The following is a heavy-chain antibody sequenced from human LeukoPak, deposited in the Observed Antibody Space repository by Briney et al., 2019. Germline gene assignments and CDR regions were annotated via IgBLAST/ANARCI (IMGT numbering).Heavy chain of an antibody. Sequence: ASVKVSCKASGYTFTSYYMHWVRQAPGQGLEWMGIINPSGGSTSYAQKFQGRVTMTRDTSTGTVYMELSSLRSEDTAVYYCARVDAEEVRWYKAALGDWGQGTLVTVSS. D-gene: IGHD4-23*01. J-gene: IGHJ4*02. CDR1: GYTFTSYY. CDR2: INPSGGST. CDR3: ARVDAEEVRWYKAALGD. V-gene: IGHV1-46*01.